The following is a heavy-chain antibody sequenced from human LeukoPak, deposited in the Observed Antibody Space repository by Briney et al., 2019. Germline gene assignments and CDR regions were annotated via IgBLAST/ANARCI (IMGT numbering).Heavy chain of an antibody. CDR1: GGSISSSPYC. D-gene: IGHD1-26*01. CDR2: IYYSGST. CDR3: ARVARGGGFSYYYYYYMDV. J-gene: IGHJ6*03. Sequence: KASETLSLTCTVSGGSISSSPYCWGWIRQPPGKGLEWIGYIYYSGSTNYNPSLKSRVTISVDTSKNQFSLKLSSVTAADTAVYYCARVARGGGFSYYYYYYMDVWGKGTTVTISS. V-gene: IGHV4-61*05.